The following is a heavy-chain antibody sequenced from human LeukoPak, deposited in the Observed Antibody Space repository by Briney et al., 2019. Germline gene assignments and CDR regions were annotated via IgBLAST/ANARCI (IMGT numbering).Heavy chain of an antibody. CDR2: VYYSGST. D-gene: IGHD2-2*01. Sequence: SETLSLTCTVSGGSISSYYWSWIRQPPGKGLEWIGYVYYSGSTYYNPSLKSRLTISVDTSENQFSLKLISVTAADTAVYYCVRYHCTTTTCGFDPWGQGTLVTVSS. J-gene: IGHJ5*02. CDR3: VRYHCTTTTCGFDP. CDR1: GGSISSYY. V-gene: IGHV4-59*06.